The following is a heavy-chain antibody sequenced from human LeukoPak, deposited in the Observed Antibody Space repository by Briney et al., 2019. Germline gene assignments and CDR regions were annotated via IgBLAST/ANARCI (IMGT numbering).Heavy chain of an antibody. J-gene: IGHJ6*03. CDR1: GYTFSNHG. CDR2: INPNSGGT. CDR3: ARAFLDFWSGYFMDV. V-gene: IGHV1-2*02. D-gene: IGHD3-3*01. Sequence: ASVKVSCKASGYTFSNHGISWVRQAPGQGLEWMGWINPNSGGTNYAQKFQGRVTMTRDTSISTAYMELSRLRSDDTAVYYCARAFLDFWSGYFMDVWGKGTTVTVSS.